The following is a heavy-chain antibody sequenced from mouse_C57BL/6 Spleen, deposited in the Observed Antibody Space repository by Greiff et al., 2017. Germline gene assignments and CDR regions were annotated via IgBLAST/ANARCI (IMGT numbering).Heavy chain of an antibody. CDR2: IDPANGNT. V-gene: IGHV14-3*01. CDR3: ARRVDWGYYAMDY. J-gene: IGHJ4*01. CDR1: GFNIKNTY. D-gene: IGHD4-1*01. Sequence: VQLKESVAELVRPGASVKLSCTASGFNIKNTYMHWVKQRPEQGLEWIGRIDPANGNTKYAPKFQGKATITADTSSNTAYLQLSSLTSEDTAIYYCARRVDWGYYAMDYWGQGTSVTVSS.